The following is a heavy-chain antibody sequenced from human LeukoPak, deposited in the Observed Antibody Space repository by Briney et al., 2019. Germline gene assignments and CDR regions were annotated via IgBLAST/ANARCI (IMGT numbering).Heavy chain of an antibody. CDR3: AKDPFNDAFDI. V-gene: IGHV3-48*01. Sequence: GSLRLSCAASGFTFSSYSMNWVRQAPGKGLEWVSYISSGSGSSIYYADSVKGRFSISRDNAKNSLYLQMNSLRAEDTAVYYCAKDPFNDAFDIWGQGTMVTVSS. CDR1: GFTFSSYS. J-gene: IGHJ3*02. CDR2: ISSGSGSSI.